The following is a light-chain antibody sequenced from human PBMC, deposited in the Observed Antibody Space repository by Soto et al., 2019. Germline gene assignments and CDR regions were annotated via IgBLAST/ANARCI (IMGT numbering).Light chain of an antibody. CDR2: GAS. Sequence: IVLTQSPGTLSLSPGARATLSCRASQSVSSSYLAWYQQKPGQAPRLLIYGASSRATDIPGRFSGSGSGTEFTLTISSLKSEDFAVYYCQQYDNWPITFGQGTRLEIK. J-gene: IGKJ5*01. CDR3: QQYDNWPIT. V-gene: IGKV3-20*01. CDR1: QSVSSSY.